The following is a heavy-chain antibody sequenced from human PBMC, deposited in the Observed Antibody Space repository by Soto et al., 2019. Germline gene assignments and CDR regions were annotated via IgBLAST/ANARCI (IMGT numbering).Heavy chain of an antibody. V-gene: IGHV3-21*01. Sequence: EVQLVESGGGLVKPGGSLRLSCAASGFTFSSYSMNWVRQAPGKGLGWVSSIIGGSSYIYYADSVKGRFTISRDNAKNSLYLQMNSLRAEDTAVYYCARGKGMDVWGQGTTVTVSS. CDR1: GFTFSSYS. CDR2: IIGGSSYI. J-gene: IGHJ6*02. CDR3: ARGKGMDV.